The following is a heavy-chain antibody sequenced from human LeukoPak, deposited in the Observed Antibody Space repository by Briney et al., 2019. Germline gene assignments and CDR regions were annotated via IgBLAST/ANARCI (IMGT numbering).Heavy chain of an antibody. J-gene: IGHJ4*02. CDR3: ARDIWFGENYFDY. D-gene: IGHD3-10*01. CDR1: GYTFTGYY. CDR2: INPNSGGT. V-gene: IGHV1-2*02. Sequence: ASVKVSCKASGYTFTGYYMHWVRQAPGQWLEWMGWINPNSGGTNYAQKFQGRVTMTRDTSISTAYMELSRLRSDDTAVYYCARDIWFGENYFDYWGQGTLVTVSS.